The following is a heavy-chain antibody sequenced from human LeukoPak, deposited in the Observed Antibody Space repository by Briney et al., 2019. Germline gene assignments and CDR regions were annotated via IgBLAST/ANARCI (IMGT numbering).Heavy chain of an antibody. CDR1: GLTFSSYA. CDR2: ISGSGGST. J-gene: IGHJ4*02. Sequence: PGGSLRLSCAASGLTFSSYAMSWVRLAPGKGLEWVSSISGSGGSTYYADSVKGRFTISRDNSKNTLYLQMNSLRAEDTAVYYCARVPTAVRYFDWLTPYYFDYWGQGTLVTVSS. V-gene: IGHV3-23*01. CDR3: ARVPTAVRYFDWLTPYYFDY. D-gene: IGHD3-9*01.